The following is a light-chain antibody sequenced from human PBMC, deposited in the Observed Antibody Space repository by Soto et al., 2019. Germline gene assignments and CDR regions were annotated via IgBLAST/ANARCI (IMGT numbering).Light chain of an antibody. CDR2: AAS. V-gene: IGKV1-39*01. Sequence: DFQVTQSPSSLSASVGDRVTITCRASQSVNDYLNWYQQRPGKAPRLLIYAASTLHSGVPSRFSGSGFGTDFSLTITSLQPEDFATYFCQQTYRFPLTFGGGTKVEI. CDR3: QQTYRFPLT. CDR1: QSVNDY. J-gene: IGKJ4*01.